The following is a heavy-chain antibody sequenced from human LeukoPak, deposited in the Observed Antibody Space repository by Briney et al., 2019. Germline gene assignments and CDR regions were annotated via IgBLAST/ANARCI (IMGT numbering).Heavy chain of an antibody. CDR2: IYYSGST. Sequence: SETLSLTCTVSGGSISSYYWSWIRQPPGKGLEWIGYIYYSGSTNYNPSLKSRVTISVDTSKNQFSLKLSSVTAADTAVYYCARAGLRGGNSLRYYYYMDVWGKGTTVTVSS. CDR3: ARAGLRGGNSLRYYYYMDV. CDR1: GGSISSYY. J-gene: IGHJ6*03. D-gene: IGHD4-23*01. V-gene: IGHV4-59*01.